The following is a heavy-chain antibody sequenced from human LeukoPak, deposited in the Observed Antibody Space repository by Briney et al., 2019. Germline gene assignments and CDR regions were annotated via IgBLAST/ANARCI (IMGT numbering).Heavy chain of an antibody. CDR1: GGSISSYY. J-gene: IGHJ4*02. Sequence: PSETLSLTCTVSGGSISSYYWSWIRQPPGKGLEWIGYIYYSGSTNYNPSLKSRVTISVDTSKNQFSLKLSSVTAADTAVYYCARDPAYPSGFLYYFDYWGQGTLVTVSS. CDR2: IYYSGST. CDR3: ARDPAYPSGFLYYFDY. D-gene: IGHD3-10*01. V-gene: IGHV4-59*01.